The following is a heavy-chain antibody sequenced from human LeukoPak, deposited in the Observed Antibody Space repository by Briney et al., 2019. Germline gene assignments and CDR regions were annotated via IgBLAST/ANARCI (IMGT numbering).Heavy chain of an antibody. CDR3: AREKWELGGPWDY. CDR2: ISYDGSNK. Sequence: GGSLRLSCAASGFTFSSYGMLWVRQAPGKGLEWVAVISYDGSNKYYADSVKGRFTISRDNSKNTLYLQMNSLRAEDTAVYYCAREKWELGGPWDYWGQGTLVTVSS. CDR1: GFTFSSYG. J-gene: IGHJ4*02. D-gene: IGHD1-26*01. V-gene: IGHV3-30*03.